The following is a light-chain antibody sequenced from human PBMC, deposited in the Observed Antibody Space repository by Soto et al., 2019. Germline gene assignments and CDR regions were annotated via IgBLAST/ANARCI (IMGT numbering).Light chain of an antibody. V-gene: IGKV1-5*01. CDR3: QQYNSYSPWT. CDR1: QSISNW. J-gene: IGKJ1*01. Sequence: DNQITQSPSPPSASVRDRVTIPFRASQSISNWLAWYQQKPGKAPKLLIYDASTLESGVPSRFSGSGSGTEFTLTISSLQPDDFATYYCQQYNSYSPWTFGQGTKVDIK. CDR2: DAS.